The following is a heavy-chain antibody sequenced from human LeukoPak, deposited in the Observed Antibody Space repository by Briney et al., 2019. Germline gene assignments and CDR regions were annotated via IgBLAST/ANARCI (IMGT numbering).Heavy chain of an antibody. D-gene: IGHD2-2*01. CDR1: GFSFSSYS. J-gene: IGHJ4*02. CDR2: ISGSGNAK. CDR3: ARDYLYAFDY. Sequence: GGSLRLSCAASGFSFSSYSMNWVRQAARKGVEWVSYISGSGNAKHYTDSVKGRFTISRDNAKNALYLQMNSLRAEDTAVYFCARDYLYAFDYWGQGTLVTVSS. V-gene: IGHV3-48*01.